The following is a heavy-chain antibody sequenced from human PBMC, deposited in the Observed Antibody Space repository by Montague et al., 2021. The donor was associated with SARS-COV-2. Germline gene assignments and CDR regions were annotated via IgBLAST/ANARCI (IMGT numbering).Heavy chain of an antibody. D-gene: IGHD6-13*01. CDR3: ARDSSSGSDWYYYYGMDV. V-gene: IGHV3-33*01. J-gene: IGHJ6*02. CDR1: GSTFSSYG. CDR2: IWYDGSKN. Sequence: SLRLSFSASGSTFSSYGMHWVRQAPGKGLEWVAIIWYDGSKNYYADSVKGRFTISRDNSKNTLYLQMNTLRAEDTAVYYCARDSSSGSDWYYYYGMDVWGQGTTVTVSS.